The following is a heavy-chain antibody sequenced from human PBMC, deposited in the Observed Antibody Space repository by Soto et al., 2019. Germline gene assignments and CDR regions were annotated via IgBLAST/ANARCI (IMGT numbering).Heavy chain of an antibody. D-gene: IGHD5-18*01. CDR2: INPSGGST. V-gene: IGHV1-46*01. CDR1: RYTFTSYY. Sequence: RASVKVSCKASRYTFTSYYMHWVRQAPGQGLEWMGMINPSGGSTSYAQRFQGRVTMTRDTSSSTVYMELSSLRSEDTAIYYCARDRDTTMVNIFDYWGQGTLVTVSS. J-gene: IGHJ4*02. CDR3: ARDRDTTMVNIFDY.